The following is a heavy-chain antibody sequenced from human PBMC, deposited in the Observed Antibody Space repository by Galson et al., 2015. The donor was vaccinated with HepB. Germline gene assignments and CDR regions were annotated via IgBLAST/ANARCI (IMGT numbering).Heavy chain of an antibody. CDR3: AKPHYYYDSSGYPHGDY. J-gene: IGHJ4*02. V-gene: IGHV3-21*04. CDR1: GFTFSSYN. CDR2: ISSRTTYT. Sequence: SLRLSCAASGFTFSSYNMNWVRQAPGKGLEWVSSISSRTTYTYYADSVKGRFTISRDNSKNTLYLQMNSLRAEDTAVYYCAKPHYYYDSSGYPHGDYWGQGTLVSVSS. D-gene: IGHD3-22*01.